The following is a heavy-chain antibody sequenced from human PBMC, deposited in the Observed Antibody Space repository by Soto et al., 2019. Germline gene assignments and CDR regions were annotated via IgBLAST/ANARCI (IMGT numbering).Heavy chain of an antibody. Sequence: QVQLQQWGAGLLKPSETLSLTCAVYGGSFSGYYWSWIRQTPGKGLEWIGEINHSGSTNYNPSLKSRVTISVDTSKNQFSLKLSSVTATDTAVYYCARGLYRLDVWGQGTTVTVSS. V-gene: IGHV4-34*01. J-gene: IGHJ6*02. CDR3: ARGLYRLDV. CDR2: INHSGST. D-gene: IGHD2-2*02. CDR1: GGSFSGYY.